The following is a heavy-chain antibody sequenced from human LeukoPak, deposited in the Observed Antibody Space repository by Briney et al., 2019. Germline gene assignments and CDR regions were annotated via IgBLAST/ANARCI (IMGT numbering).Heavy chain of an antibody. J-gene: IGHJ4*02. V-gene: IGHV4-34*01. CDR2: INHSGST. CDR3: AGVGTYDHY. CDR1: GGSFSGYY. Sequence: SETLSLTCAVYGGSFSGYYWSWIRQPPGKGLGWIGEINHSGSTNYNPSLKSRVTISVDTSKNQFSLKLSSVTAADTAVYYCAGVGTYDHYWGQGTLVTVSS. D-gene: IGHD5-12*01.